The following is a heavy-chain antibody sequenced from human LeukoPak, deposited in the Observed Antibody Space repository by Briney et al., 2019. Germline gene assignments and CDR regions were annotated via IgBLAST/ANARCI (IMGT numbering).Heavy chain of an antibody. V-gene: IGHV4-38-2*02. CDR1: DYSISSGYY. J-gene: IGHJ6*03. CDR3: ARTTEGYCRGRSCYSYYYYMDV. CDR2: IYHSGSA. Sequence: SETLSLTCTVSDYSISSGYYWGWIRQSPGKGLEWIGTIYHSGSAYYNPSLKSRVTISVDTSKNQFSLKLSSVTAADTAVYYCARTTEGYCRGRSCYSYYYYMDVWGKGTTVTVSS. D-gene: IGHD2-15*01.